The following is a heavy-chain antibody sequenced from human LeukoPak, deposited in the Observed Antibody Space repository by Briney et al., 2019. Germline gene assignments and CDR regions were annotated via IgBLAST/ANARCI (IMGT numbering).Heavy chain of an antibody. V-gene: IGHV1-8*01. D-gene: IGHD4-11*01. CDR1: GYTFRTYD. CDR3: VRADLPTTVLNDPFNI. J-gene: IGHJ3*02. CDR2: MNPNSGNT. Sequence: SVKVSCKASGYTFRTYDINWVGQAPGQGREWLGWMNPNSGNTGYAPKFHGRVAMTRVTSINTAYMELFSLRSEDTAVYFCVRADLPTTVLNDPFNIWGQGTMVTVSS.